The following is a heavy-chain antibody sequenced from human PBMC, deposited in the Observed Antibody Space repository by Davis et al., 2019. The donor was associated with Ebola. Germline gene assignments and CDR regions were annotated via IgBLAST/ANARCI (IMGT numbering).Heavy chain of an antibody. Sequence: AASVKVSCKTSGYISSSYGITWVRQAPGQGLEWRGWVSGYTGNTFYAQKFQGRVSITTDASTTNAYLELRSLRSDDTAVYFCARGTYFDYWGQGTLVTVSS. D-gene: IGHD3-10*01. J-gene: IGHJ4*02. CDR2: VSGYTGNT. CDR1: GYISSSYG. V-gene: IGHV1-18*01. CDR3: ARGTYFDY.